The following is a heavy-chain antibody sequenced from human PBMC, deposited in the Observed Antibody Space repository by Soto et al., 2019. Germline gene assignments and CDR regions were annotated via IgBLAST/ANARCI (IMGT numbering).Heavy chain of an antibody. V-gene: IGHV4-39*02. D-gene: IGHD2-15*01. CDR1: GVSIHNSHSF. J-gene: IGHJ5*02. Sequence: PSETLSLTCAFSGVSIHNSHSFWGWIRQPPGKGLEFIGSVYYSGGSHYNPSLKGRVTISVDTSNNQVSLRVNSVTAADTAVYYCGRVVEGATRHTDSDSWGQGMLVTVSS. CDR3: GRVVEGATRHTDSDS. CDR2: VYYSGGS.